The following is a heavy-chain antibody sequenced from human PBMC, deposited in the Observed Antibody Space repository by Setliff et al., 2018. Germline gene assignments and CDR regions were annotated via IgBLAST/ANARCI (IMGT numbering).Heavy chain of an antibody. J-gene: IGHJ6*03. Sequence: ASVKVSCKASGYIFTNYHIHWVRQAPGQGLEWMGWINPYSDDTHYAQNFQGRITITMDTSISTVYMELSSLRSDDTALYYCARGPSPTVTPSRLIYFYHMDVWGTGTTVTVSS. CDR3: ARGPSPTVTPSRLIYFYHMDV. CDR1: GYIFTNYH. V-gene: IGHV1-2*02. CDR2: INPYSDDT. D-gene: IGHD4-17*01.